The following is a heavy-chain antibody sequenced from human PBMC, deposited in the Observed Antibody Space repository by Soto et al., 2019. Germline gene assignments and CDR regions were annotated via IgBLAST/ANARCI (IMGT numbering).Heavy chain of an antibody. V-gene: IGHV4-31*03. J-gene: IGHJ5*02. CDR1: GGSISSGGYY. CDR2: IYYSGST. Sequence: QVQLQESGPGLVKPSQTLSLTCTVSGGSISSGGYYWSWIRQHPGKGLEWIGYIYYSGSTYYNPSLKSRVTISVDTSKNQFSLKLSSVTAADTAVYYCARDNGLAARPENWFDPWGQGTLVTVSS. D-gene: IGHD6-6*01. CDR3: ARDNGLAARPENWFDP.